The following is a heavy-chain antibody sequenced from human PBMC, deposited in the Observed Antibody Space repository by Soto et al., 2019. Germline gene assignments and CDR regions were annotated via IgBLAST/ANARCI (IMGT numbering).Heavy chain of an antibody. CDR1: GYIFTSYG. J-gene: IGHJ4*02. D-gene: IGHD4-4*01. CDR3: ARDYRNYFDY. CDR2: INAHNGKT. V-gene: IGHV1-18*04. Sequence: ASVKVSCKASGYIFTSYGISWVRQAPGQGLEWMGWINAHNGKTNYAQKVQGRVTMTRDTSISTAYMELSRLRSDDTAVYYCARDYRNYFDYWGQGTLVTVSS.